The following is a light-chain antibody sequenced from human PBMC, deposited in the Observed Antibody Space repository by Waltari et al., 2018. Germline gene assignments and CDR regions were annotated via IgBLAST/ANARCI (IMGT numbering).Light chain of an antibody. V-gene: IGKV4-1*01. CDR1: QSVLYSSNNKNY. J-gene: IGKJ1*01. Sequence: DIVMTQSPDSLAVYLGERATINCKSSQSVLYSSNNKNYLAWYQQKPGQPPKLLIYWASTRETGVADRFSGSGSGTDFTFTISSLQAEDVAVYYGQQYYSTPPTFGQGTKVEIK. CDR3: QQYYSTPPT. CDR2: WAS.